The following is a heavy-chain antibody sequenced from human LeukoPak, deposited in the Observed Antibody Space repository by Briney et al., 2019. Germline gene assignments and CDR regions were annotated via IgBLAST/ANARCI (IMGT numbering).Heavy chain of an antibody. CDR1: GGSISSGSYH. J-gene: IGHJ5*02. D-gene: IGHD2-2*01. CDR2: IYTSGST. V-gene: IGHV4-61*02. Sequence: NPSETLSLTCTVSGGSISSGSYHWSWIRQPAGKGLEWIGRIYTSGSTNYNPSLKSRVTISVDTSKNQFSLKLSSVTAADTAVYYCARGLRLDCSSTSCRLGNNWFDPWGQGTLVTVSS. CDR3: ARGLRLDCSSTSCRLGNNWFDP.